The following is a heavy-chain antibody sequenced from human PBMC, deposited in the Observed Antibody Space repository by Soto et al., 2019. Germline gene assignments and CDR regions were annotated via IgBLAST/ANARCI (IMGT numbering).Heavy chain of an antibody. Sequence: QVQLVQSGAEVKKPGASVKVSCKASGYTFTTSDINWVRQAPGQGLEWMGWMNSNSIDTAYAQKFQGRVTMTRNTAISTAYIELSSLRSEDTAVYYCATRRPYYGMDVWGQGATVAVSS. V-gene: IGHV1-8*01. J-gene: IGHJ6*02. CDR2: MNSNSIDT. CDR3: ATRRPYYGMDV. CDR1: GYTFTTSD.